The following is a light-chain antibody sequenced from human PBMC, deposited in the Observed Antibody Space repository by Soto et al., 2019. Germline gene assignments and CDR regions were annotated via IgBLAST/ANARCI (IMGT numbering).Light chain of an antibody. CDR3: QQIKSYPRVT. CDR1: QAISSH. CDR2: GAS. V-gene: IGKV1-13*02. Sequence: AIQLTQSPSSLSASVGDRVSITCRASQAISSHLAWYQQKPGTGPKLLIHGASVLQSGVPSRFSGSGNGPGTDFTLTISSLQPEDFATYYCQQIKSYPRVTFGQGTKVYIK. J-gene: IGKJ1*01.